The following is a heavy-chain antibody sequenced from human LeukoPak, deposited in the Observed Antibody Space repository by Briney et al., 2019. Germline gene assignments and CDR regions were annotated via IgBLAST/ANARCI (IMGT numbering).Heavy chain of an antibody. V-gene: IGHV3-33*01. Sequence: GGSLRLSCAASGFTFSSYGMHCVRQAPGKGLEWVAVIWYDGSNKYYADSVKGRFTISRDNSKNTLYLQMNSLRAEDTAVYYCARGPRQDIVLMVYYWGQGTLVTVSS. CDR2: IWYDGSNK. J-gene: IGHJ4*02. CDR1: GFTFSSYG. CDR3: ARGPRQDIVLMVYY. D-gene: IGHD2-8*01.